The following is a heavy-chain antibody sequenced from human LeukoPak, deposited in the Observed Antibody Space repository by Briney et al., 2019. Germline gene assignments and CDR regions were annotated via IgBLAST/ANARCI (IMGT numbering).Heavy chain of an antibody. CDR1: GGSISSSSYY. Sequence: SETLSLTCSVSGGSISSSSYYWGWIRQPPGKGLEWIGSIYYSGSTYYNPSLKSRVTISVDTSKNQFSLKPSSVTAADTAVYYCAGRPEVGYCSSTSCYDLYYYYGMDVWGQGTTVTVSS. CDR3: AGRPEVGYCSSTSCYDLYYYYGMDV. V-gene: IGHV4-39*01. D-gene: IGHD2-2*01. J-gene: IGHJ6*02. CDR2: IYYSGST.